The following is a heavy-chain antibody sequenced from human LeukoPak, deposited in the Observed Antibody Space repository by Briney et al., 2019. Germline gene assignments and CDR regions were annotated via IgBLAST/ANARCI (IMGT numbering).Heavy chain of an antibody. CDR1: GGSISSGGYY. CDR2: IYYSGST. V-gene: IGHV4-31*03. J-gene: IGHJ4*02. CDR3: ARGEWELPSDY. D-gene: IGHD1-26*01. Sequence: PSETLSLTCTVSGGSISSGGYYWSWIRQHPGKGLEWIGYIYYSGSTYYNPSLKSRVTISVDTSKNQFSLKLSSVTAADTAVYYCARGEWELPSDYWGQGTLVTVSS.